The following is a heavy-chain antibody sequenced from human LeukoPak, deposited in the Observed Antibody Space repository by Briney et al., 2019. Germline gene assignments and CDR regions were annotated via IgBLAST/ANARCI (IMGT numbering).Heavy chain of an antibody. CDR1: GYTFTNYG. D-gene: IGHD3-3*01. J-gene: IGHJ5*02. Sequence: GASVKVSCKASGYTFTNYGISWVRQAPGQGLEWMGWISIYIGNTDYAQKLRGRVTMTTDTSTSTAYMELRSLRSDDTAVYYCARITYDFWSGYYMPDDPWGQGTLVTVSS. CDR2: ISIYIGNT. CDR3: ARITYDFWSGYYMPDDP. V-gene: IGHV1-18*01.